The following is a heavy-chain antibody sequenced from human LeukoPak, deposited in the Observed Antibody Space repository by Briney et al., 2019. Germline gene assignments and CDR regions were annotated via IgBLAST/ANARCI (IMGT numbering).Heavy chain of an antibody. Sequence: GQSLKFSCKGSGYSFPSYWIGWVRKMPGKGLEWMGIIYPSDSDTRYSPSFQGQVTISADKSINTAYLQWSSLKVSDTAMYYCASPIGAHGMDVWGEGTTGTVSS. D-gene: IGHD3-10*01. V-gene: IGHV5-51*01. J-gene: IGHJ6*04. CDR2: IYPSDSDT. CDR1: GYSFPSYW. CDR3: ASPIGAHGMDV.